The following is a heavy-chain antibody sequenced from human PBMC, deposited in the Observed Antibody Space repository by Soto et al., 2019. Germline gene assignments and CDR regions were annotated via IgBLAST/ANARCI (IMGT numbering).Heavy chain of an antibody. CDR2: ISGSGGST. CDR3: AKPLKDCSGGSCYSGTYYFDY. D-gene: IGHD2-15*01. J-gene: IGHJ4*02. CDR1: GFTFSSYA. Sequence: GGSLRLSCAASGFTFSSYAMGWVRQAPGKGLEWVSAISGSGGSTYYADSVKGRFTISRDNSKNTLYLQMNSLRAEDTAVYYCAKPLKDCSGGSCYSGTYYFDYWGQGTLVTVYS. V-gene: IGHV3-23*01.